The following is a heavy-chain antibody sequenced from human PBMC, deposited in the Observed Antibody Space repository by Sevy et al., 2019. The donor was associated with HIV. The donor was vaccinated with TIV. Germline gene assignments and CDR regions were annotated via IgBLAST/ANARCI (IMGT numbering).Heavy chain of an antibody. CDR3: AGGSLDYDILTGPDRFDY. J-gene: IGHJ4*02. Sequence: SETLSLTCAVYGGSFSGYYWSWIRQPPGKGLEWIGEINHSGSTNYNPSLKSRVTISVDTSKNQFSLKLSSVTAADTAVYYCAGGSLDYDILTGPDRFDYWGQGTLVTVSS. D-gene: IGHD3-9*01. V-gene: IGHV4-34*01. CDR1: GGSFSGYY. CDR2: INHSGST.